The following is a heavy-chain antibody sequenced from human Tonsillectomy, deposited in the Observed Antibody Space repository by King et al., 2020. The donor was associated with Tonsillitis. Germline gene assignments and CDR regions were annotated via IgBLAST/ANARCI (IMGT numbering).Heavy chain of an antibody. J-gene: IGHJ5*02. D-gene: IGHD6-13*01. CDR1: GGSISSSSYY. CDR3: ASGPLYSNSWYLGGEEGGWFDP. Sequence: QLQESGPGLVKPSETLSLTCTVSGGSISSSSYYWGWIRQPPGKGLEWIGSIYYSGSTYYNPSLKSRVTISVDTSKNQFSLKLSPVTAADTAVYYCASGPLYSNSWYLGGEEGGWFDPWGQGTLVTASS. CDR2: IYYSGST. V-gene: IGHV4-39*07.